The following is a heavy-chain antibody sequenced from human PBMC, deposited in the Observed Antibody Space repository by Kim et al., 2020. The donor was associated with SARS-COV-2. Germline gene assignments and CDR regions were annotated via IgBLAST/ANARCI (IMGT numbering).Heavy chain of an antibody. Sequence: YAQKFQGRVTMTRDTSTSTVYMELSSLRSEDTAVYYCARGHSSGLYYFDYWGQGTLVTVSS. D-gene: IGHD3-22*01. CDR3: ARGHSSGLYYFDY. V-gene: IGHV1-46*01. J-gene: IGHJ4*02.